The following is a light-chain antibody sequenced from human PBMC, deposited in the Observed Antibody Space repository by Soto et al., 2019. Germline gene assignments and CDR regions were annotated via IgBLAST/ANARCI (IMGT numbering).Light chain of an antibody. V-gene: IGKV1-5*01. CDR3: QQYNSYSPFP. CDR1: QSVGGW. J-gene: IGKJ3*01. Sequence: DIQMTQSPSTLSASVGDRVTITCRASQSVGGWLAWYQQKPGKAPKLLLYDASSLRSGVPSRFSGSGSGTEFTLPIRRLQPDDFATYYCQQYNSYSPFPFGPGTKVDIK. CDR2: DAS.